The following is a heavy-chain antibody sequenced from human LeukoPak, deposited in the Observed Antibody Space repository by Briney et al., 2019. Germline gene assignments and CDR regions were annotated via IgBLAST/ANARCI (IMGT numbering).Heavy chain of an antibody. D-gene: IGHD3-10*01. CDR3: AKGGITMVRGPFGDYFDY. CDR1: GFTFSSYS. Sequence: GGSLRLSCAASGFTFSSYSMNWVRQAPGKGLEWVSYISSSSSTIYYADSVKGRFTISRDNAKNSLYLQMNSLRAEDTAVYYCAKGGITMVRGPFGDYFDYWGQGTLVTVSS. V-gene: IGHV3-48*01. J-gene: IGHJ4*02. CDR2: ISSSSSTI.